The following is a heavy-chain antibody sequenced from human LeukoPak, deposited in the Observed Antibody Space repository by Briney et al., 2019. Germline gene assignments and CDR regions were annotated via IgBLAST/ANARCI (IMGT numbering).Heavy chain of an antibody. D-gene: IGHD3-22*01. V-gene: IGHV6-1*01. CDR2: TYYRSKWYN. Sequence: SQTLSLTCAISGDSVSSNSAAWNWIRQSPSRGLEWLGRTYYRSKWYNDYAVSVKSRITINPDTSKNQFSLHLDSVTPEDTAVYYCAREGGSSGYYGYYYMDVWGKGTTVTVSS. CDR1: GDSVSSNSAA. J-gene: IGHJ6*03. CDR3: AREGGSSGYYGYYYMDV.